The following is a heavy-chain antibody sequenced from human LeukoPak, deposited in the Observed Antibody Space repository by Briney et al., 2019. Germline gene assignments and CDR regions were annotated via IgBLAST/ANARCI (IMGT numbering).Heavy chain of an antibody. Sequence: GGSLRLSCAASGFTFSRYWMSWVRQAPGKGLEWVANIKRDGSQKYYVVSVKGRFTISRDNAKNSRYLQMNSLRAEDTAMYYCVRHQRDIAASTSDYWGQGALVTVSS. CDR2: IKRDGSQK. V-gene: IGHV3-7*01. D-gene: IGHD6-13*01. CDR1: GFTFSRYW. J-gene: IGHJ4*02. CDR3: VRHQRDIAASTSDY.